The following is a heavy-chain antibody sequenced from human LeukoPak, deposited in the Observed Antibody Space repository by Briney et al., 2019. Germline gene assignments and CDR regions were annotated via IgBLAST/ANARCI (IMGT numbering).Heavy chain of an antibody. J-gene: IGHJ4*02. D-gene: IGHD3-22*01. CDR3: TTARYYDSSGYQGN. CDR1: GFSFSSYA. CDR2: IKSKTDGGTT. V-gene: IGHV3-15*01. Sequence: GGSLRLSCAASGFSFSSYAMTRVRQAPGKGLEWVGRIKSKTDGGTTDYAAPVKGRFTISRDDSKNTLYLQMNSLKTEDTAVYYCTTARYYDSSGYQGNWGQGTLVTVSS.